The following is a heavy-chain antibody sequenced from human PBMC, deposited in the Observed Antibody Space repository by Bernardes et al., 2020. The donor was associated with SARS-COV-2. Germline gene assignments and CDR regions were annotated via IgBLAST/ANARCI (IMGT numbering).Heavy chain of an antibody. J-gene: IGHJ4*02. CDR1: GSSITNASYR. V-gene: IGHV4-39*01. Sequence: ETLSLTCSVSGSSITNASYRWGWIRQPPGKGLEWIGSLSYGGNTYYTPSLRSRVTISADTSATQFSLKLTSVTVDDTAVYYCARGGQWLVEGFDCWGQGTLVTVSS. CDR3: ARGGQWLVEGFDC. D-gene: IGHD6-19*01. CDR2: LSYGGNT.